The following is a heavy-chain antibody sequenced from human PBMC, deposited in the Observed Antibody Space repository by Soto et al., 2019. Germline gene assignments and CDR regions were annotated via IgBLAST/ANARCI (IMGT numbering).Heavy chain of an antibody. D-gene: IGHD1-26*01. CDR3: AKDRRADWESYYYYAMDV. J-gene: IGHJ6*02. Sequence: ASVKVSCKASGGTFSSFTISWVRQAPGQGLEWMGGIIPIYGTTNYAQKFQGRVTITADASTRTAYMGLSSLRSEDTAVYYCAKDRRADWESYYYYAMDVWGQGTTVTVSS. CDR1: GGTFSSFT. V-gene: IGHV1-69*13. CDR2: IIPIYGTT.